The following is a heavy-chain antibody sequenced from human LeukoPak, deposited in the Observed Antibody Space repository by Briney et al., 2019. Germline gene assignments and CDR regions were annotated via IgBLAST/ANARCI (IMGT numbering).Heavy chain of an antibody. CDR2: INHSGST. V-gene: IGHV4-34*01. Sequence: SETLSLTCAVYGGSFSGYYWSWIRQPPGKGLEWIGEINHSGSTNYNPSLKGRVTISVDTSKSQFSLKLSSVTAADTAVYYCAREGACSSTSCLNWFDPWGQGTLVTVSS. CDR1: GGSFSGYY. J-gene: IGHJ5*02. D-gene: IGHD2-2*01. CDR3: AREGACSSTSCLNWFDP.